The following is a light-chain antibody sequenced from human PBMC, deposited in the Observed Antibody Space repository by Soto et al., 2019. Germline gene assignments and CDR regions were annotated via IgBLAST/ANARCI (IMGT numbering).Light chain of an antibody. J-gene: IGKJ5*01. CDR3: QQHGQWPIT. V-gene: IGKV3D-15*01. CDR2: GIP. CDR1: QSVNSN. Sequence: EIVMTQSPATLSVSPGERATLSCRASQSVNSNYLAWYQQKPGQAPRLLIYGIPKRATDIPDRFSGSGSGTEFTLTISSLQPEDFATYYCQQHGQWPITFGQGTRLEI.